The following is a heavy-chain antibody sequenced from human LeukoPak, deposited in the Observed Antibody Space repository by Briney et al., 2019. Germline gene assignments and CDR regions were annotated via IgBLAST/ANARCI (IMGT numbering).Heavy chain of an antibody. CDR3: ARWTYNSAWGVVERLDY. J-gene: IGHJ4*02. CDR2: INQAGTEK. D-gene: IGHD6-19*01. Sequence: GGSLRLSCAASGFTFSSFWMSWVRQAPGKGLEWVANINQAGTEKYYVDSVRGRFTISRDNSKNTLYLQMSSLRTEDTARYYCARWTYNSAWGVVERLDYWGQGSLVTVTS. V-gene: IGHV3-7*01. CDR1: GFTFSSFW.